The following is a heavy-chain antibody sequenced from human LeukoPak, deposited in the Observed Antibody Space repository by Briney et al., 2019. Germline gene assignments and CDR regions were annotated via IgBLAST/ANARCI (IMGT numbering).Heavy chain of an antibody. CDR2: IKQDGSEK. J-gene: IGHJ5*02. D-gene: IGHD6-13*01. CDR1: GSAFSSYW. Sequence: GGPLRLSCAASGSAFSSYWMSWVRQAPGKGLEWVASIKQDGSEKYYVDSVKGRFTISRDNAKNSLYLQMNSLRAEDTAVYYCARGHSSSPNWFDPWGQGTLVTVSS. CDR3: ARGHSSSPNWFDP. V-gene: IGHV3-7*04.